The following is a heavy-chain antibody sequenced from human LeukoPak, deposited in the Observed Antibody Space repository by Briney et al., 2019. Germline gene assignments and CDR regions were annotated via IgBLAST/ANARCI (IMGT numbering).Heavy chain of an antibody. CDR1: GGSVSGYY. D-gene: IGHD2-15*01. Sequence: SETLSLTCVVSGGSVSGYYWGWIRQPPGRGLEWIGYVYYSGSTNYNPSFKSRITISVDTSRNQFPLQLSSVTAADTAVYYCARIHRYCSGGACYVLDNWGQGTLVAVSS. CDR3: ARIHRYCSGGACYVLDN. CDR2: VYYSGST. J-gene: IGHJ4*02. V-gene: IGHV4-59*02.